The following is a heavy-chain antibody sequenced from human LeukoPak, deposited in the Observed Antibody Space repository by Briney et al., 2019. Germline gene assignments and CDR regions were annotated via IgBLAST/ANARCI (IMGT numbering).Heavy chain of an antibody. D-gene: IGHD2-15*01. CDR3: VSYCSGGRCDD. V-gene: IGHV4-39*01. CDR2: MFYSGTT. CDR1: GGSFSSSGKY. Sequence: SETLSLTCAVYGGSFSSSGKYGAWIRQPPGKGLEWMGSMFYSGTTYYNPSLKSRVTISVDTSKNQFSLKLSSVTAADTALYYCVSYCSGGRCDDWGQGTLVTVSS. J-gene: IGHJ4*02.